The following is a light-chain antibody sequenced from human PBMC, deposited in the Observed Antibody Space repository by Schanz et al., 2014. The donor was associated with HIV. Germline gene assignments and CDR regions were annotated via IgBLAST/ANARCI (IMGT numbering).Light chain of an antibody. CDR2: DNN. Sequence: QSVLTQPPSVSAAPGQKVTISCSGSSSNIGNNYVSWYQQLPGTAPKLLIYDNNKRPSGIPDRFSGSKSGTSATLGITGLQTGDEAHYYCGTWDSSLSAAGVFGTGTKLTVL. V-gene: IGLV1-51*01. CDR3: GTWDSSLSAAGV. CDR1: SSNIGNNY. J-gene: IGLJ1*01.